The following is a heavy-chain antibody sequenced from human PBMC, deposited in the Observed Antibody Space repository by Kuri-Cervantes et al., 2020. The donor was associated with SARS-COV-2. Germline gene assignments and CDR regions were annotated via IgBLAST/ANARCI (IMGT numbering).Heavy chain of an antibody. Sequence: GESLKISCAASGFTFSDYYMTWVRQAPGKGLEWVSYISGSGSTKYYADSVKGRFTISRDNGKNSLFLQMNSLRAEDTAVYYCARSRLGYCSSTSCYLDAFDIWGQGTMVTVS. V-gene: IGHV3-11*01. J-gene: IGHJ3*02. D-gene: IGHD2-2*01. CDR1: GFTFSDYY. CDR2: ISGSGSTK. CDR3: ARSRLGYCSSTSCYLDAFDI.